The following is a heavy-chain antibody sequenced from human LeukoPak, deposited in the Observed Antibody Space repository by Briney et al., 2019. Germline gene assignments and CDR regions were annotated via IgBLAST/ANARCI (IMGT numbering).Heavy chain of an antibody. CDR1: GFTVSSNY. V-gene: IGHV3-66*01. J-gene: IGHJ4*02. CDR2: IYSGGST. Sequence: GGSLRLSWAASGFTVSSNYMSCVRQAPGKGLEWVSVIYSGGSTYHADYVKGRFTISRDNSKNTLYLQMNSLRAEDTAVYYCARGSWYMNPPDYWGQRTLVTVSS. D-gene: IGHD6-13*01. CDR3: ARGSWYMNPPDY.